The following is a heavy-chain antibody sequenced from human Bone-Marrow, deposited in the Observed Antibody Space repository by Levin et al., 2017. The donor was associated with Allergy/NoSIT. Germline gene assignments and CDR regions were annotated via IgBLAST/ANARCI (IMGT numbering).Heavy chain of an antibody. Sequence: SQTLSLTCTVSGGSISSSDYYWSWIRQHPGKGLEWIGYIFYRGSTYYNPSLKSRVAMSVDTSKNQFSLKLQSVTAADTALYYCARVTVDSANWFDPWGQGTLVTVSS. D-gene: IGHD5-18*01. CDR1: GGSISSSDYY. CDR3: ARVTVDSANWFDP. CDR2: IFYRGST. V-gene: IGHV4-31*03. J-gene: IGHJ5*02.